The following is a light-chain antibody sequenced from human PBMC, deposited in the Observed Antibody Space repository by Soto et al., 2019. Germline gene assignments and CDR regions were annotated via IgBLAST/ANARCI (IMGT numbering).Light chain of an antibody. V-gene: IGKV1-39*01. CDR2: AAS. J-gene: IGKJ1*01. Sequence: DIHMTQSGASLAASVGYSVTLTCRASQTISSHLNWYQQKPGKAPKLLIYAASSLQSGVPSRFSGSGSGTDFTLTISSLQPEDFATYYCQQSYSTPTFGQGTKVDI. CDR1: QTISSH. CDR3: QQSYSTPT.